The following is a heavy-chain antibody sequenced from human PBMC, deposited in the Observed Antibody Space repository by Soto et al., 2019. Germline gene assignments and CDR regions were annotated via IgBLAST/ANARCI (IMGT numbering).Heavy chain of an antibody. Sequence: ASVKVSCKASEYTFTGYYMHWVRQAPGQGLEWMGWINPNSGGTNYAQKFQGWVTMTRDTSISTAYMELSRLRSDDTAVYYCARASYYYAPGYYYYGMDVWGQGTTVTVSS. D-gene: IGHD1-26*01. J-gene: IGHJ6*02. V-gene: IGHV1-2*04. CDR3: ARASYYYAPGYYYYGMDV. CDR2: INPNSGGT. CDR1: EYTFTGYY.